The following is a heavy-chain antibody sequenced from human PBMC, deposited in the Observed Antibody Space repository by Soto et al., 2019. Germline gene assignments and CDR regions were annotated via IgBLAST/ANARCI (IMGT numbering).Heavy chain of an antibody. CDR1: GGSISSYY. D-gene: IGHD3-9*01. CDR2: IYYSGIT. CDR3: ARDQQRRRYDILHGRDYPYGMDV. J-gene: IGHJ6*02. Sequence: SETLSLTCTVSGGSISSYYCSWIRQPPWKGLEWIGYIYYSGITNHNPSLKSRVTISVDTSKNQFSLKLSSVTAADTAVYYCARDQQRRRYDILHGRDYPYGMDVCGQGTTVTVSS. V-gene: IGHV4-59*01.